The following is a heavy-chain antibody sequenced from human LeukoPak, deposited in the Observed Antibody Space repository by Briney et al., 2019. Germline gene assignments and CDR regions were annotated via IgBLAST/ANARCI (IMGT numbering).Heavy chain of an antibody. CDR1: GGSISSGSYY. Sequence: PSETLSLTCTVSGGSISSGSYYWGWIRQPPGKGLEWIGNIYYSRSTHYSPSLKSRVTISVDTSKNQFSLKLSSVTAADTAVYYCARGPPYIVVVTAIGFFDYWGQGTLVTVSS. D-gene: IGHD2-21*02. CDR3: ARGPPYIVVVTAIGFFDY. CDR2: IYYSRST. J-gene: IGHJ4*02. V-gene: IGHV4-39*01.